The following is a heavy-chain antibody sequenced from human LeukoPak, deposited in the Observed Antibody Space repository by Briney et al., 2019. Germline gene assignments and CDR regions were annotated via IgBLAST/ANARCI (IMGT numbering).Heavy chain of an antibody. D-gene: IGHD3-10*01. CDR1: GFTVSSNY. CDR2: IYSGGST. Sequence: GVLRLSCAASGFTVSSNYMSWVRQAPGKGLEWVSVIYSGGSTYYADSVTGRFTISRDNSKNTLYLQMNSLRAEDTAVYYCARDLIGFDMEDVWGKGTTVTISS. J-gene: IGHJ6*04. V-gene: IGHV3-66*01. CDR3: ARDLIGFDMEDV.